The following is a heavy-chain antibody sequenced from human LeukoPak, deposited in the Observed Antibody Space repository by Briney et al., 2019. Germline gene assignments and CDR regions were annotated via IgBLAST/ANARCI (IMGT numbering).Heavy chain of an antibody. J-gene: IGHJ6*03. CDR2: INHSGGT. D-gene: IGHD3-9*01. V-gene: IGHV4-34*01. Sequence: SETLSLTCAVYGGSFSGYYWSWIRQPPGKGLEWIGEINHSGGTNYNPSLKSRVTISVDTSKNQFSLKLSSVTAADTAVYYCARGNGNDILTGYPRIYYYYYMDVWGKGTTVTVSS. CDR1: GGSFSGYY. CDR3: ARGNGNDILTGYPRIYYYYYMDV.